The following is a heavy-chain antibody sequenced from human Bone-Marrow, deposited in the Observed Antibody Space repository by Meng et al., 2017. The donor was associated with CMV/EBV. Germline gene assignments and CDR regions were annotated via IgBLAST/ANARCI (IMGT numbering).Heavy chain of an antibody. D-gene: IGHD6-13*01. V-gene: IGHV4-59*01. J-gene: IGHJ2*01. CDR2: IYYSGST. CDR3: ARAKNSRRPSVWYFDL. CDR1: GGSISSYY. Sequence: SETLSLTCTVSGGSISSYYWSWIRQPPGKGLEWIGYIYYSGSTNDNPSLRSRVTISVDTSKNQFSLKLSSVTAADTAVYYCARAKNSRRPSVWYFDLWGRGTLVTVSS.